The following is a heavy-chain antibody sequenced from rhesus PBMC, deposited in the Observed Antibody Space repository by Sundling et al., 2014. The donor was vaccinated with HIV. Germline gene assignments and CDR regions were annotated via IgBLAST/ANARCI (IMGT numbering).Heavy chain of an antibody. CDR1: GFTFSSYG. CDR3: AKDGRETATVPLIDY. J-gene: IGHJ4*01. V-gene: IGHV3S42*01. Sequence: EVQLVESGGDLVQPGGSLRLSCAASGFTFSSYGMYWVRQAPGKGLEWISGISSNGGSTNYADSVKGRFTISRDNSKNTLALQMNSLRLEDTAVYYCAKDGRETATVPLIDYWGQGVLVTVSS. D-gene: IGHD5-12*01. CDR2: ISSNGGST.